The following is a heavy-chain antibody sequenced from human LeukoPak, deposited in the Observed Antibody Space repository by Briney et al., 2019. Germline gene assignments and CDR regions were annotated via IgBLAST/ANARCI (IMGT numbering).Heavy chain of an antibody. V-gene: IGHV3-74*01. J-gene: IGHJ3*02. Sequence: PGGSLRLSCAASGFTLSNYWMYWVRQAPGKGLVWVSRINNDGTTTNYADSVKGRFTISRDNAKNTLYLQMNSLRVEDTAVYYCAREARDGYNSAAFDIWGQGTMVTVSS. CDR3: AREARDGYNSAAFDI. CDR1: GFTLSNYW. D-gene: IGHD5-24*01. CDR2: INNDGTTT.